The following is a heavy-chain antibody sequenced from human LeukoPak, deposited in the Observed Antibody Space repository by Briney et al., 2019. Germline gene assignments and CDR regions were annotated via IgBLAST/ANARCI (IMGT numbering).Heavy chain of an antibody. CDR1: GFTFTDYW. J-gene: IGHJ4*02. CDR3: AKDTAFVVVVVAATPDPYFDY. CDR2: IRYDGSNK. Sequence: GGSLRLSCAASGFTFTDYWMTWVRQAPGKGLEWVAFIRYDGSNKYYADSVKGRFTISRDNSKNTLYLQMNSLRAEDTAVYYCAKDTAFVVVVVAATPDPYFDYWGQGTLVTVSS. D-gene: IGHD2-15*01. V-gene: IGHV3-30*02.